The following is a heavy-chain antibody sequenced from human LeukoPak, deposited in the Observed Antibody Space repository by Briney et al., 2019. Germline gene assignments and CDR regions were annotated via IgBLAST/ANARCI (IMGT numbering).Heavy chain of an antibody. Sequence: ASVKVSCKASGYTFISYGITWVRQAPGQGLEWMGWISADNGNTNYAQKFQGRVTMTTDTSTSTAYMELRSLRSDDTAVYYCARTGYCSSTSRGCMAFDIWGQGTMVTVSS. CDR3: ARTGYCSSTSRGCMAFDI. CDR1: GYTFISYG. D-gene: IGHD2-2*01. CDR2: ISADNGNT. J-gene: IGHJ3*02. V-gene: IGHV1-18*01.